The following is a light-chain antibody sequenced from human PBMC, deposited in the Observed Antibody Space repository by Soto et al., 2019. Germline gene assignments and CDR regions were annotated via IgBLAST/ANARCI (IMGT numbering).Light chain of an antibody. Sequence: QSALTQPRSVSGSPGQSVTISCTGTSSDVGGYNYVSWYQHHPGKAPKLMIYDVSKRPSGVPDRFSASKSGNTASLTISGLQAEDEADYYCCSYAGSYTWVFGGGTKLTVL. V-gene: IGLV2-11*01. CDR1: SSDVGGYNY. CDR3: CSYAGSYTWV. J-gene: IGLJ3*02. CDR2: DVS.